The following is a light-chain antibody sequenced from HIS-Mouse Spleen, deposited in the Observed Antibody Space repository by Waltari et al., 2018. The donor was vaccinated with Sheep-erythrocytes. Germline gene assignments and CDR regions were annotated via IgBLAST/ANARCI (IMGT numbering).Light chain of an antibody. CDR1: SSAVGGYNY. Sequence: QSALTQPRSVSGSPGQSVTIPCTGTSSAVGGYNYVSWYQQHPGKAPKLMIYDVSKRPSGVPDRFSGSKSGNTASLTISGLQAEDEADYYCCSYVGSYTWVFGGGTKLTVL. J-gene: IGLJ3*02. V-gene: IGLV2-11*01. CDR2: DVS. CDR3: CSYVGSYTWV.